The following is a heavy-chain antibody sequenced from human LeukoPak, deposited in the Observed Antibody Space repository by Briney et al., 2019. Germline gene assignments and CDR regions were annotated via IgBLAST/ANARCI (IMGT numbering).Heavy chain of an antibody. CDR3: ARGYASGSFYQLSRY. V-gene: IGHV3-48*04. D-gene: IGHD3-10*01. Sequence: PGGSRRLSCAASGFTFSSYSMNWVRQAPGKGLEWVSYISSSSSTIYYADSVKGRFTISRDNAKNSLYLQMNSLRAEDTAVYYCARGYASGSFYQLSRYWGQGTLVTVSS. CDR2: ISSSSSTI. J-gene: IGHJ4*02. CDR1: GFTFSSYS.